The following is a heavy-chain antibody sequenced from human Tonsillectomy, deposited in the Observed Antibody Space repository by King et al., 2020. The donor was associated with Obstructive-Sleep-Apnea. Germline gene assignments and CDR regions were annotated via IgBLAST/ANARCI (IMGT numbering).Heavy chain of an antibody. J-gene: IGHJ3*02. D-gene: IGHD2-15*01. Sequence: QLVQSGAEVKKPGASVKVSCKASGYSFTSYVICWVRQAPGQGLEWMGWISTYNGNTNYAQKFQGRVTMTTDTSTSTAYMELRSLGSDGTAVFYCARDPQGGIWGQGTMVTVSS. CDR3: ARDPQGGI. CDR1: GYSFTSYV. CDR2: ISTYNGNT. V-gene: IGHV1-18*01.